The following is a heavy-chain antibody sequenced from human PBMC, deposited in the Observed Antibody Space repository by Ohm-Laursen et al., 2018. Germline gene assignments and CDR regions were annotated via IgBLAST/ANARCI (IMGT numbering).Heavy chain of an antibody. CDR1: GYTFTSYD. J-gene: IGHJ6*02. Sequence: ASVKVSCKTYGYTFTSYDISWVRQVSGQGLEWIGWVNPVSKNTVSVRDFRGRVTLTGDTSSSTAYMELRSLTSKDTAIYYCARAVRNQMLSTVWGQGTAVTVSS. CDR3: ARAVRNQMLSTV. CDR2: VNPVSKNT. D-gene: IGHD2-2*01. V-gene: IGHV1-8*01.